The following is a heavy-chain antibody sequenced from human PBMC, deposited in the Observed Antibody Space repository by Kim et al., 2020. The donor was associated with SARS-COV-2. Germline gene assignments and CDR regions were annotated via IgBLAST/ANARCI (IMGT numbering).Heavy chain of an antibody. Sequence: SETLSLTCAVHGGSFSGYYWSWIRQPPGKGLEWIGDINFGGTTNYNPSLKGRVTMSRDTSKTQFSLTVSFVTEADTAVYYCARERTYWLAHYGMDIWGQGTTVIVSS. D-gene: IGHD6-19*01. J-gene: IGHJ6*02. CDR1: GGSFSGYY. CDR2: INFGGTT. V-gene: IGHV4-34*01. CDR3: ARERTYWLAHYGMDI.